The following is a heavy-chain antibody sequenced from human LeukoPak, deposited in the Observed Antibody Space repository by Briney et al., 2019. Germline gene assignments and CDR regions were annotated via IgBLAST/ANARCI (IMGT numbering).Heavy chain of an antibody. D-gene: IGHD4-11*01. CDR3: AASAGLDYKILS. CDR1: GGSISSGSYY. CDR2: IYTSGST. Sequence: SETLCLTCTVSGGSISSGSYYWSWIRQPAGKGLEWIGRIYTSGSTNYNPSLKSRVTISVDTSKNQFSLKLSSVTAADSAVYYCAASAGLDYKILSWGRGTLVVVSS. V-gene: IGHV4-61*02. J-gene: IGHJ5*02.